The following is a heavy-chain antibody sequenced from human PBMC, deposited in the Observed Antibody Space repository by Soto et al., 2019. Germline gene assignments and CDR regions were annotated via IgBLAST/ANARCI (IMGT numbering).Heavy chain of an antibody. D-gene: IGHD2-2*02. V-gene: IGHV1-69*13. J-gene: IGHJ4*02. CDR2: IIPIFGTA. Sequence: SVKVSCKASGGTFSSYAISWVRQAPGQGLEWMGGIIPIFGTANYAQKFQGRVTITADESTSTAYMEKSSLRSEDTAVYYCAKSATVPAAIAYWGQGTLVTVSS. CDR3: AKSATVPAAIAY. CDR1: GGTFSSYA.